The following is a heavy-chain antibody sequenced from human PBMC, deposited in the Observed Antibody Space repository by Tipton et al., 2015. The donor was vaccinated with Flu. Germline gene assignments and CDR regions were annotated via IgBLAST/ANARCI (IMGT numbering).Heavy chain of an antibody. J-gene: IGHJ4*02. D-gene: IGHD3-10*02. CDR3: ARHTGDSVRGVIDY. CDR2: IYHSGTT. V-gene: IGHV4-39*01. CDR1: GGPISSGGDY. Sequence: TLSLTCTVSGGPISSGGDYWSWIRQHPGKGLEWIGTIYHSGTTYYNPSLKSRLTISVDTSKNQFSLRLSSVTAADTAVYYCARHTGDSVRGVIDYWGQGTHVTVSS.